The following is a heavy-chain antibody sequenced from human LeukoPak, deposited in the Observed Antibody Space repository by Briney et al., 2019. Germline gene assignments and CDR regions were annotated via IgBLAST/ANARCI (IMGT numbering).Heavy chain of an antibody. V-gene: IGHV3-30*18. CDR2: ISYDGSNK. CDR1: GFTFSSYS. D-gene: IGHD2-21*02. J-gene: IGHJ4*02. CDR3: AKDEVVTAIGGYFDY. Sequence: GGSLRLSCAASGFTFSSYSMNWVRQAPGKGLEWVAVISYDGSNKYYADSVKGRFTISRDNSKNTLYLQMNSLRAEDTAVYYCAKDEVVTAIGGYFDYWGQGTLVTVSS.